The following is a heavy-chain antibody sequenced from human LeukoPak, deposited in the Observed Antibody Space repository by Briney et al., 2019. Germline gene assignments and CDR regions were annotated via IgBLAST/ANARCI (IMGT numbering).Heavy chain of an antibody. V-gene: IGHV5-51*07. CDR3: ARHGRSRPRNPDY. D-gene: IGHD2-15*01. Sequence: GESLKISCKGSGYSSTSYWIGWVHQMPGKGLEWMGIIYPGDSDTRYSPSFQGQVTISADKSISTAYLQWSSLKASDTAMYYCARHGRSRPRNPDYWGQGTLVTVSS. CDR2: IYPGDSDT. J-gene: IGHJ4*02. CDR1: GYSSTSYW.